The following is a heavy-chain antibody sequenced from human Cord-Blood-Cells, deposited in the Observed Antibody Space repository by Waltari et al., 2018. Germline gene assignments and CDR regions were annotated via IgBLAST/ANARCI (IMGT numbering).Heavy chain of an antibody. V-gene: IGHV3-23*01. CDR1: VSTLSSLA. D-gene: IGHD6-13*01. J-gene: IGHJ2*01. CDR3: AKTQKGKPPYWYFDL. Sequence: EVQLLESGGGLVQPGGSLSFSCAAFVSTLSSLALSVVRQAPGKGLEWVSAISGSGGSTYYADSVKGRFTISRDNSKNTLYLQMNSLRAEDTAVYYCAKTQKGKPPYWYFDLWGRGTLVTVSS. CDR2: ISGSGGST.